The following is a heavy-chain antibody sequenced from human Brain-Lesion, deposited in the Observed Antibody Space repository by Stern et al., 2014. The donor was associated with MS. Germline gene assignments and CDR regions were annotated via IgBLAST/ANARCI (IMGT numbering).Heavy chain of an antibody. CDR3: ARFPASRPHVFDS. J-gene: IGHJ4*02. Sequence: QVQLQQSGPGLVKPSGTLSLTCAVSGGSISSSNWWSWVRQSPGKGLEWIGESDHSGSTIYNPSLKSRVTVSVDKSKHRFPPNLGSVTAADTAVYFCARFPASRPHVFDSWGQGTLVTVSS. CDR1: GGSISSSNW. D-gene: IGHD6-13*01. V-gene: IGHV4-4*02. CDR2: SDHSGST.